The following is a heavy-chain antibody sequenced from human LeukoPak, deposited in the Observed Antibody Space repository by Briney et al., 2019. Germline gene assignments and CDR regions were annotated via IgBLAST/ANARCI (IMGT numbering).Heavy chain of an antibody. CDR2: IYYSGST. Sequence: SETLSLTCTVSGGSISSYYWSWIRQPPGKGLEWIGYIYYSGSTNYNPSLKSRVTISVDTSKNQLSLKLSSVTAADTAVYYCARHGAARSVDYWGQGTLVTVSS. D-gene: IGHD6-6*01. V-gene: IGHV4-59*08. CDR3: ARHGAARSVDY. CDR1: GGSISSYY. J-gene: IGHJ4*02.